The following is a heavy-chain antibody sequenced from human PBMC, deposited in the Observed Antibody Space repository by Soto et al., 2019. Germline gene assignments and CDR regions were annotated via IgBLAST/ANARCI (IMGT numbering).Heavy chain of an antibody. CDR1: GGTFSSYA. CDR3: ASGLGYDSSGYDAFDI. V-gene: IGHV1-69*13. CDR2: IIPIFGTA. Sequence: ASVKVSCKASGGTFSSYAISWVRQAPGQGLEWMGGIIPIFGTANYAQKFQGRVTITADESTSTAYMELSSLRSEDTAVYYCASGLGYDSSGYDAFDIWGQGTMVTVSS. D-gene: IGHD3-22*01. J-gene: IGHJ3*02.